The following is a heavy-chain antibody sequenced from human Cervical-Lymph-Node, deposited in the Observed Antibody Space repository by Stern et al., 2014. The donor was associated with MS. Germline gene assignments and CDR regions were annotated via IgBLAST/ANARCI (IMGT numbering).Heavy chain of an antibody. Sequence: QLQLQESGPGLVKPSETLSLTFTVSGGSVSSGSYYWSWIRQPPGKGLEWIGYIYYSGSTNYNPSLKSRVTISVDTSKNQFSLKLSSVTAADTAVYYCASDSSGYYLSFDYWGQGTLVTVSS. CDR1: GGSVSSGSYY. V-gene: IGHV4-61*01. CDR3: ASDSSGYYLSFDY. J-gene: IGHJ4*02. D-gene: IGHD3-22*01. CDR2: IYYSGST.